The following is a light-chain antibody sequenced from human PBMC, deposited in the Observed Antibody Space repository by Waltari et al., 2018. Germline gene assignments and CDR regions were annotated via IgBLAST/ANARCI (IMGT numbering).Light chain of an antibody. CDR2: RNN. CDR3: ATWDDILRTPL. V-gene: IGLV1-47*01. CDR1: SSDIEGSY. Sequence: QSVLTQPPSASGTPGQRVTISCSGSSSDIEGSYVYWYQQFPGAAPKLRIYRNNQRPSGVPDRLSGSKFGSSASLAISGLRSEDEADYYCATWDDILRTPLFGGGTKLTVL. J-gene: IGLJ3*02.